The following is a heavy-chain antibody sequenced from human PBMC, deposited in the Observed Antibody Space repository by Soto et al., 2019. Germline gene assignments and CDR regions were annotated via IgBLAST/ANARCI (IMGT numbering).Heavy chain of an antibody. J-gene: IGHJ6*03. Sequence: GGSLRLSCAASGFTFSSYWMSWVRQAPGKGLEWVANIKQDGSEKYYVDSVKGRLTISRDNAKNSLYLQMNSLRAEDTAVYYCARVFPTVAGGLYYYYYYMDVWGKGTTVTVSS. V-gene: IGHV3-7*01. CDR1: GFTFSSYW. D-gene: IGHD6-19*01. CDR3: ARVFPTVAGGLYYYYYYMDV. CDR2: IKQDGSEK.